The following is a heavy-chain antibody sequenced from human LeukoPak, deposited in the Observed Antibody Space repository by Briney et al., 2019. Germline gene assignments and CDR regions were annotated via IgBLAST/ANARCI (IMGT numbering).Heavy chain of an antibody. CDR1: GFTFSSYS. J-gene: IGHJ3*02. CDR2: ISSSSSYI. Sequence: PGGSLRLSCAASGFTFSSYSMNWVRQAPGKGLEWASSISSSSSYIYYADSVKGRFTISRDNAKNSLYLQMNSLRAEDTAVYYCARALIAGQWHDAFDIWGQGTMVTVSS. CDR3: ARALIAGQWHDAFDI. D-gene: IGHD6-19*01. V-gene: IGHV3-21*01.